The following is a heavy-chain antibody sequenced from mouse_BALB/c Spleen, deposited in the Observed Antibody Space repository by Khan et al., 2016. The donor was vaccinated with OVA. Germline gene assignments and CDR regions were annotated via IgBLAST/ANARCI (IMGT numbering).Heavy chain of an antibody. CDR3: SRKDYYDYDPFPY. D-gene: IGHD2-4*01. J-gene: IGHJ3*01. V-gene: IGHV3-2*02. Sequence: EVQLQESGPGLVKPSQSLSLTCTVTGYSITSEFAWNWIRQFPGNKLEWMGYISYSGNTRYNPSLKSLISITRDTSRNQFFLQLNSVTTEDTATYYGSRKDYYDYDPFPYWGQGTLVTVSA. CDR2: ISYSGNT. CDR1: GYSITSEFA.